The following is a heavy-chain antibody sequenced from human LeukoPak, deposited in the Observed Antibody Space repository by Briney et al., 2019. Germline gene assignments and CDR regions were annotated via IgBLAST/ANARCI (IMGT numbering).Heavy chain of an antibody. CDR2: MNPNSGNT. J-gene: IGHJ6*03. D-gene: IGHD6-13*01. CDR1: GYTFTSYD. V-gene: IGHV1-8*01. Sequence: GASVKVSCKASGYTFTSYDINWVRQATGQGLEWMGWMNPNSGNTGYAQKFQGRVTMTRNTSISTAYMELSSLRSEDTAVYYCARGIIAPYRSGYGPVLYSSSWEDYYYYYMDVWGKGTTVTVSS. CDR3: ARGIIAPYRSGYGPVLYSSSWEDYYYYYMDV.